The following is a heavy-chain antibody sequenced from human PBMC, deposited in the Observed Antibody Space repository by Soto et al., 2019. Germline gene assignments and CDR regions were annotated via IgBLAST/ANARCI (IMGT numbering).Heavy chain of an antibody. Sequence: GGSRRLSCAACGFSLCSYAMSWVRQAPGRGLEWVSSVSISSDGPYYADSVKGRFTISRDNSKNTLYLQLNSLRGEDTATYYCAKNYFFDSWGQGTPVTVSS. CDR2: VSISSDGP. V-gene: IGHV3-23*01. J-gene: IGHJ4*02. CDR3: AKNYFFDS. CDR1: GFSLCSYA.